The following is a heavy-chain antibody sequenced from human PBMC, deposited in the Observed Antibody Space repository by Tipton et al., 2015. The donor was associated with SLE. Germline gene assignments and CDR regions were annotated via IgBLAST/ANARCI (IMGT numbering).Heavy chain of an antibody. CDR2: IYYDGSNT. CDR1: GFAFSNFG. Sequence: RSLRLSCVASGFAFSNFGMNWVRQAPGKGLEWVAVIYYDGSNTDYAESVKGRFTISRDNSKNTLFLQMNSLRAEDTGFYYCAKDSLTGYYFDYWGQGTLVTFSS. V-gene: IGHV3-33*06. D-gene: IGHD3-9*01. J-gene: IGHJ4*02. CDR3: AKDSLTGYYFDY.